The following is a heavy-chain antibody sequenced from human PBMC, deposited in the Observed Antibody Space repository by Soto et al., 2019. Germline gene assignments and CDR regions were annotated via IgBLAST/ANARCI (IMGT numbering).Heavy chain of an antibody. CDR1: GFPFSSYW. CDR2: IKQDGSEK. Sequence: PGGSLRLSCAASGFPFSSYWMSWVRQAPGKGLEWVANIKQDGSEKYYVDSVKGRFTISRDNAKNSLYLQMNSLRAEDTAVYYCAREYSVFRYSSSSSAFDIWGQGTMVTVSS. D-gene: IGHD6-6*01. V-gene: IGHV3-7*01. J-gene: IGHJ3*02. CDR3: AREYSVFRYSSSSSAFDI.